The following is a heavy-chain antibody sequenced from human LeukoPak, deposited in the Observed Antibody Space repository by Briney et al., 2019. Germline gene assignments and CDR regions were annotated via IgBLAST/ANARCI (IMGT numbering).Heavy chain of an antibody. D-gene: IGHD3-3*01. CDR2: ISGSGGGT. CDR1: GFTFSSYS. CDR3: AKGPGGNTIFGVVPEPYYGMDV. Sequence: GGSLRLSCAASGFTFSSYSMNWVRQAPGKGLEWVSAISGSGGGTYYADSVKGRFTISRDNSKNTLYLQMNSLRAEDTAVYYCAKGPGGNTIFGVVPEPYYGMDVWGQGTTVTVSS. J-gene: IGHJ6*02. V-gene: IGHV3-23*01.